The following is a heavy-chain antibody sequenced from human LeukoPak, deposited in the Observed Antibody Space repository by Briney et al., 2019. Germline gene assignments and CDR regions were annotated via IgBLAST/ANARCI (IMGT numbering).Heavy chain of an antibody. CDR2: IIPIFGTA. D-gene: IGHD5-24*01. CDR3: ARVSGDGYTTGAFDI. J-gene: IGHJ3*02. CDR1: GGTFGSYA. V-gene: IGHV1-69*05. Sequence: ASVKVSCKASGGTFGSYAISWLRQAPGQGLEWMGGIIPIFGTANYAQKFQGRVTITTDESTSTAYMELSSLRSEDTAVYYCARVSGDGYTTGAFDIWGQGTMVTVSS.